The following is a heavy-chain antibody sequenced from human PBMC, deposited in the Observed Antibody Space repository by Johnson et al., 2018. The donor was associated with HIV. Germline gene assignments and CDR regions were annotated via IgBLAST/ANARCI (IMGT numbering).Heavy chain of an antibody. CDR3: TTGHYYDSSGDAFDI. CDR1: GFTLSNYW. CDR2: IKSKTDGGTT. Sequence: EVQLVESGGGVVQPGGSLRLSCAASGFTLSNYWMSWVRQAPGKGLEWVGRIKSKTDGGTTDYAAPVKGRFTISRDDSKNTLYLQMNSLKTEDTAVYYCTTGHYYDSSGDAFDIWGQGTMVTVSS. D-gene: IGHD3-22*01. J-gene: IGHJ3*02. V-gene: IGHV3-15*01.